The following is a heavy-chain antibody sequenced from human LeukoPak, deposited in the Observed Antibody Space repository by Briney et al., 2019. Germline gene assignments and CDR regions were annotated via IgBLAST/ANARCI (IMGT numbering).Heavy chain of an antibody. CDR3: AKGYRGEVVPAAIYY. V-gene: IGHV3-23*01. CDR2: ISGSGGST. Sequence: GGSLRLSCAASGFTFSSYAMSRARQAPGKGLEWVSAISGSGGSTYYADSVKGRFTISRDNSKNTLYLQMNSLRAEDTAVYYCAKGYRGEVVPAAIYYWGQGTLVTVSS. J-gene: IGHJ4*02. CDR1: GFTFSSYA. D-gene: IGHD2-2*01.